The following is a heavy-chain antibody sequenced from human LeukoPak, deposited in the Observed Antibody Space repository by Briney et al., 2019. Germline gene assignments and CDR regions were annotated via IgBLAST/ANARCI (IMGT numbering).Heavy chain of an antibody. CDR3: TRDRGAYNLYDY. V-gene: IGHV3-49*03. J-gene: IGHJ4*02. D-gene: IGHD1-1*01. CDR1: GFTFGDYA. CDR2: IRSKTYGETA. Sequence: GGSLRLSCTASGFTFGDYAMSWIRQAPGKGLEWVGFIRSKTYGETADYAASVKGRFTISRDDSKAIAYLQMNSLKTEDTAVYHCTRDRGAYNLYDYWGQGTLVTVSS.